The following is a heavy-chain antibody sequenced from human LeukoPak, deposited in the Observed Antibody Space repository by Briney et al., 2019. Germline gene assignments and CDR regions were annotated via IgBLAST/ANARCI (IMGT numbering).Heavy chain of an antibody. CDR1: GDSISSGTYY. D-gene: IGHD2-2*01. V-gene: IGHV4-39*07. CDR3: ARMDCSSTSCYAQDLVGQLDY. J-gene: IGHJ4*02. CDR2: IYYGGNT. Sequence: SETLSLTCTVSGDSISSGTYYCVWIRQSPGKGLEWIGSIYYGGNTYHNPSLKSRVTISVDTSKNQFSLKLSSVTAADTAVYYCARMDCSSTSCYAQDLVGQLDYWGQGTLVTVSS.